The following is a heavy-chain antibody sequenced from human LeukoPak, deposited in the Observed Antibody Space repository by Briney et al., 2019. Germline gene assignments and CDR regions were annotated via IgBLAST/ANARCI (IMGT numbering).Heavy chain of an antibody. Sequence: SETLSLTCTFSDGDIYTSPYYWGWIRQPPGKGLEWIGSVYYSGSTYYNPSLKSRVTISVDTSKNQFSLKLSSVTAADTAVYYCARHGEMATITDYWGQGTLVTVSS. J-gene: IGHJ4*02. CDR2: VYYSGST. CDR3: ARHGEMATITDY. V-gene: IGHV4-39*01. CDR1: DGDIYTSPYY. D-gene: IGHD5-24*01.